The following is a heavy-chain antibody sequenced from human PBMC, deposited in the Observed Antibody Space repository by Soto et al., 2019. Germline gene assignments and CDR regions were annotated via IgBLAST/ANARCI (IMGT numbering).Heavy chain of an antibody. CDR3: ARASQCKSYFDCFAWLDY. J-gene: IGHJ4*02. V-gene: IGHV4-4*07. D-gene: IGHD3-9*01. Sequence: ETLSLTCTVSSGSISGLYWTRIRQPAGKGREWIGRIYSSGETNYPPSLTGRVIMSLDTSKNQSSLRLTSVTAADTAVYYCARASQCKSYFDCFAWLDYWGQGTLVTVSS. CDR1: SGSISGLY. CDR2: IYSSGET.